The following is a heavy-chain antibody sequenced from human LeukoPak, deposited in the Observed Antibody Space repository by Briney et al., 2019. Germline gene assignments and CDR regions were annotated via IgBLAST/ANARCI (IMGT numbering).Heavy chain of an antibody. V-gene: IGHV3-66*01. CDR3: ARDKSYGHHHFDY. D-gene: IGHD5-18*01. J-gene: IGHJ4*02. CDR1: GFTVSSNY. CDR2: IYSGGST. Sequence: GGSLRLSCAASGFTVSSNYMSWVRQAPGKGPEWVSVIYSGGSTYYADSVKGRFTSSRDNSKNTLYLQMNSLRAEDTAVYYCARDKSYGHHHFDYWGQGTLVTVSS.